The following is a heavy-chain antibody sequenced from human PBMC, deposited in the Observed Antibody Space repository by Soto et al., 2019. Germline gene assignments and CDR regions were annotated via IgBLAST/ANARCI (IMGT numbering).Heavy chain of an antibody. CDR1: GFAFSNYE. Sequence: GGSLRLSCAASGFAFSNYEMNWVRQAPGKGLEWVSYISLSGFTIYYADSVKGRLTISRDDAKDSLYLEMDSLRADDTAVYYCARESFSASPNFFDYWGQGTLVTVSS. V-gene: IGHV3-48*03. D-gene: IGHD1-26*01. CDR2: ISLSGFTI. J-gene: IGHJ4*02. CDR3: ARESFSASPNFFDY.